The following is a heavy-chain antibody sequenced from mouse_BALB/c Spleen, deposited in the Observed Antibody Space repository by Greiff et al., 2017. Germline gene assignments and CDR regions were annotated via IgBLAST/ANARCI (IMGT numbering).Heavy chain of an antibody. CDR1: GFNIKDTY. J-gene: IGHJ4*01. D-gene: IGHD2-1*01. Sequence: VQLKESGAELVKPGASVKLSCTASGFNIKDTYMHWVKQRPEQGLEWIGRIDPANGNTKYDPKFQGKATITADTSSNTAYLQLSSLTSEDTAVYYCARSRGNYYAMDYWGQGTSVTVSS. CDR3: ARSRGNYYAMDY. V-gene: IGHV14-3*02. CDR2: IDPANGNT.